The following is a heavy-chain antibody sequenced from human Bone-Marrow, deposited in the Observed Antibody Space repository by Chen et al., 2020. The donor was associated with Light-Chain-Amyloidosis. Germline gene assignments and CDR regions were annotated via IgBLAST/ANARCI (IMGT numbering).Heavy chain of an antibody. Sequence: QVQLQQWGAGLLKPSETLSLTCAVYGGSFSVYYWSWIRQPPGKGLEWIGEINHSGSTNYNPSLKSRVTISVDTSKNQFSLKLSSVTAADTAVYYCARGEGYYYDSSGYSHFDYWGQGTLVTVSS. D-gene: IGHD3-22*01. J-gene: IGHJ4*02. CDR3: ARGEGYYYDSSGYSHFDY. CDR1: GGSFSVYY. CDR2: INHSGST. V-gene: IGHV4-34*01.